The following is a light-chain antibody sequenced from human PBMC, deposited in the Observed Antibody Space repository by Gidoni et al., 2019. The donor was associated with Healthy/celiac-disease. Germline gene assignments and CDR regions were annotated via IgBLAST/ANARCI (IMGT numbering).Light chain of an antibody. V-gene: IGKV3-11*01. Sequence: EIVLTQSPATLSLSPGDRATLSCRTSQSVSSYLAWYQQKPGQAPRLLIYDASNRATGIPARFSGSGSGTDFTLTISSLETEDFAVYYCQQRSNWPMYTFGQGTKLEIK. CDR3: QQRSNWPMYT. CDR2: DAS. J-gene: IGKJ2*01. CDR1: QSVSSY.